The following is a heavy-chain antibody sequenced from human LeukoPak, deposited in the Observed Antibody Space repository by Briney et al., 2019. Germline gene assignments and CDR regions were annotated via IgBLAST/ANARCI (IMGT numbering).Heavy chain of an antibody. CDR2: ITPIFGTA. Sequence: SVKVSCKASGGTFSSYAISWVRQAPGQGLEWMGRITPIFGTANYAQKFQGRVTITTDESTSTAYMELSSLRSEDTAVYYCARGEYSSSPLDYWGQGTLVTVSS. CDR3: ARGEYSSSPLDY. D-gene: IGHD6-6*01. CDR1: GGTFSSYA. J-gene: IGHJ4*02. V-gene: IGHV1-69*05.